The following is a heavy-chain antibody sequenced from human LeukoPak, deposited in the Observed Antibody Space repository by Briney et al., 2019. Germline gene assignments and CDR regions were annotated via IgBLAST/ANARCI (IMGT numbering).Heavy chain of an antibody. D-gene: IGHD3/OR15-3a*01. Sequence: GGSLRLSCAASGLTFPSYGMHWLRQAPGKGLEWVAIIWYDGSNKHYADSVKGRFTISRDNSKNTLYLQMNSLRAEDTAVYYCARQGLYDSSDFWTFQHWGQGTLVTVSS. J-gene: IGHJ1*01. CDR1: GLTFPSYG. CDR3: ARQGLYDSSDFWTFQH. V-gene: IGHV3-33*01. CDR2: IWYDGSNK.